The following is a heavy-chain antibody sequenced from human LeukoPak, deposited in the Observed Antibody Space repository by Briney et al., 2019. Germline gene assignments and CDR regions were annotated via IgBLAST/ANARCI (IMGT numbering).Heavy chain of an antibody. Sequence: ASVKVSCKASGGTFSSYAISWVRQAPGQGLEWMGGIIPIFGTANYAQKFQGRVTITADKSTSTAYMELSSLRSEDTAVYYCASIAVAGTGSFDYWGQGTLVTVSS. V-gene: IGHV1-69*06. CDR1: GGTFSSYA. CDR3: ASIAVAGTGSFDY. CDR2: IIPIFGTA. D-gene: IGHD6-19*01. J-gene: IGHJ4*02.